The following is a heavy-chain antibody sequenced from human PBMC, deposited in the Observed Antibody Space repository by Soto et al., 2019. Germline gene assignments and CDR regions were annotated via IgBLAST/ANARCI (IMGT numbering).Heavy chain of an antibody. CDR3: EWSPRYYYCCDYWKGCFDS. J-gene: IGHJ5*01. CDR1: GYSFTSYW. D-gene: IGHD3-10*01. Sequence: GESLKISCKGSGYSFTSYWIGWVRQMPGKGLEWMGIIYPADSDTRYSPSFQGQVTISADKSISTAYLQWSSLKASDTAMYYCEWSPRYYYCCDYWKGCFDSWCRGVLVCVS. CDR2: IYPADSDT. V-gene: IGHV5-51*01.